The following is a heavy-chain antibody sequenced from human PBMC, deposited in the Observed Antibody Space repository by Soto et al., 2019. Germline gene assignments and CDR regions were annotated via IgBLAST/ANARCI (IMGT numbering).Heavy chain of an antibody. CDR1: GGTFSRYP. J-gene: IGHJ6*02. D-gene: IGHD2-2*01. CDR3: ARERSVGYCSTTTCPRPFYYFGMGV. V-gene: IGHV1-69*01. Sequence: QVQLVQSGAEVKKPGSSVKVSCKASGGTFSRYPISWVLQAPGQGLEWMGGIIPISGTADYAPKFQGRVTITAVESTSTGYMELRSLTSEDTAVYYCARERSVGYCSTTTCPRPFYYFGMGVWGQGTTVTVSS. CDR2: IIPISGTA.